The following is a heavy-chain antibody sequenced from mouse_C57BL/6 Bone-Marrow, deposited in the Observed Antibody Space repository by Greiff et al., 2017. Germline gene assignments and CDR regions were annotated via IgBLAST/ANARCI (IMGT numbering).Heavy chain of an antibody. V-gene: IGHV5-9-1*02. CDR3: TRELTGPWFAY. CDR2: ISSGGDYI. CDR1: GFTFSSYA. Sequence: EVMLVESGEGLVKPGGSLKLSCAASGFTFSSYAMSWVRQTPEKRLEWVAYISSGGDYIYYADTVMGRFTISRDNARNTLYLQMSSLKSEDTAMYYCTRELTGPWFAYWGQGTLVTVSA. D-gene: IGHD4-1*01. J-gene: IGHJ3*01.